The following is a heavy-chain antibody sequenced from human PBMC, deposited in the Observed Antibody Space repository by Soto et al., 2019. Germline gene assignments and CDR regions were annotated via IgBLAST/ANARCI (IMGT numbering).Heavy chain of an antibody. D-gene: IGHD2-15*01. V-gene: IGHV5-10-1*04. J-gene: IGHJ4*02. CDR2: IDPLDSQT. CDR3: ARHQGSGRPYYFDY. Sequence: GESLKISCEGSGYRFASYWITWVRQVPGKGLEWMGRIDPLDSQTNYSASFEGQVTISADKSISTAYLQWSSLKASDTAMYYCARHQGSGRPYYFDYWGQGTLVTVSS. CDR1: GYRFASYW.